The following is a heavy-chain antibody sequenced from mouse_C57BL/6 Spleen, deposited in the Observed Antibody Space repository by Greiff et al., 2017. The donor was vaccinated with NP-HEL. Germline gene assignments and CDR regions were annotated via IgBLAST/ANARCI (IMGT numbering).Heavy chain of an antibody. Sequence: QVQLQQPGAELVKPGASVKLSCKASGYTFTSYWMQWVEQRPGQGLEWIGEIDPSDSYTNYNQKFKGKATLTVDTSSSTAYMQLSSLTSEDSAVYFCARIPLYGSSYRFAYWGQGTLVTVSA. CDR1: GYTFTSYW. D-gene: IGHD1-1*01. CDR2: IDPSDSYT. V-gene: IGHV1-50*01. CDR3: ARIPLYGSSYRFAY. J-gene: IGHJ3*01.